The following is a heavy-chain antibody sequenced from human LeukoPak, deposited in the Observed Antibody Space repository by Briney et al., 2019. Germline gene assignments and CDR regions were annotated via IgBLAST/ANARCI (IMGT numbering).Heavy chain of an antibody. Sequence: GGSLRLSCAASGFTFSSYGMHWVRQAPGKGLEWVAVISYDGSNKYYADSVKGRFTISRDNSKNTLYLQMNSLRAEDTAVYYCTKDHHYYDSSGYYHHWGQGTLVAVSS. V-gene: IGHV3-30*18. CDR3: TKDHHYYDSSGYYHH. J-gene: IGHJ5*02. CDR1: GFTFSSYG. D-gene: IGHD3-22*01. CDR2: ISYDGSNK.